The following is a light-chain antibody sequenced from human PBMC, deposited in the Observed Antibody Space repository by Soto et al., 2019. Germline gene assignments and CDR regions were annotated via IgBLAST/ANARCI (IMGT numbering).Light chain of an antibody. CDR2: SAS. Sequence: IVLMQSPGSLSLSPWERANLPCRASQTLGTLYLAWFQQKSGQAPRLLIYSASRRATGIPDRFTGSGSGTDFTLTINRVEPEDFAVYFCQQYAGSPRTFGQGTKVDIK. V-gene: IGKV3-20*01. J-gene: IGKJ1*01. CDR1: QTLGTLY. CDR3: QQYAGSPRT.